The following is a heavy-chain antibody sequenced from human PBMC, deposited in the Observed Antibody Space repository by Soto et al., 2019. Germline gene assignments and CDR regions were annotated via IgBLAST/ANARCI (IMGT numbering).Heavy chain of an antibody. D-gene: IGHD2-8*01. Sequence: QVHLVQSGAEVKKPGASVKVSCKCSGYTFTSYGITWVRQAPGQGLERMGWISAHNGNTNYAQKLQGRVTVTRETSTSTAYMERRSLRSDDTAVYYCARGMYGDYWGQGALVTVSS. CDR1: GYTFTSYG. CDR3: ARGMYGDY. J-gene: IGHJ4*02. CDR2: ISAHNGNT. V-gene: IGHV1-18*01.